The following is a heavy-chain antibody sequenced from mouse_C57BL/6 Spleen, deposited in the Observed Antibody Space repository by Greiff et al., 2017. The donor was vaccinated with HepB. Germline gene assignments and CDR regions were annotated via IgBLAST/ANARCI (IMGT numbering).Heavy chain of an antibody. J-gene: IGHJ2*01. CDR3: AKNAGAQATWGLDY. V-gene: IGHV2-5*01. D-gene: IGHD3-2*02. CDR2: IWRGGST. CDR1: GFSLTSYG. Sequence: QVQLQQSGPGLVQPSQSLSITCTVSGFSLTSYGVHWVRQSPGKGLEWLGVIWRGGSTDYNAAFMSRLSITKDNSKSLVFFKMNSLQADDTAIYYCAKNAGAQATWGLDYWGQGTTLTVSS.